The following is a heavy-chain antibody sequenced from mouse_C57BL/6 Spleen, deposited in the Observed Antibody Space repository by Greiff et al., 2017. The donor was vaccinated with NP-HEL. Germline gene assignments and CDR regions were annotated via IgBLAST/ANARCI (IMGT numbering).Heavy chain of an antibody. CDR1: GFTFTDYY. Sequence: EVKLMESGGGLVQPGGSLSLSCAASGFTFTDYYMSWVRQPPGKALEWLGFIRNKANGYTTEYSASVKGRFTISRDNSQSILYLQMNALRAEDSATYYCARGGDGYYYAMDYWGQGTSVTVSS. CDR2: IRNKANGYTT. V-gene: IGHV7-3*01. CDR3: ARGGDGYYYAMDY. J-gene: IGHJ4*01. D-gene: IGHD2-3*01.